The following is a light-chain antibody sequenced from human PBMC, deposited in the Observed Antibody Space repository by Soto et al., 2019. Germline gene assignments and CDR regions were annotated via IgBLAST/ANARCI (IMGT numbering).Light chain of an antibody. V-gene: IGLV2-8*01. Sequence: QSVLTQPPSASGSPGQSVTIPCTGTSSDVGGYDHVSWYQQHPGKAPKLITYEVTKRPAGVPDRFSGSKSGNTASLTVSGLQAEDEADYYCSSDAGNYNYVFGTGTKVTVL. CDR2: EVT. CDR3: SSDAGNYNYV. J-gene: IGLJ1*01. CDR1: SSDVGGYDH.